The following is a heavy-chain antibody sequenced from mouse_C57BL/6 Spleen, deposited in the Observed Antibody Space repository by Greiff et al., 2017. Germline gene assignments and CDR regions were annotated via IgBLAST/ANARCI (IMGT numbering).Heavy chain of an antibody. J-gene: IGHJ3*01. CDR3: ARDSSGYGFAY. V-gene: IGHV1-66*01. D-gene: IGHD3-2*02. CDR2: IYPGSGNT. Sequence: VQVVESGPELVKPGASVKISCKASGYSFTSYYIHWVKQRPGQGLEWIGWIYPGSGNTKYNEKFKGKATLTADTSSSTAYMQLSSLTSEDSAVYYCARDSSGYGFAYWGQGTLVTVSA. CDR1: GYSFTSYY.